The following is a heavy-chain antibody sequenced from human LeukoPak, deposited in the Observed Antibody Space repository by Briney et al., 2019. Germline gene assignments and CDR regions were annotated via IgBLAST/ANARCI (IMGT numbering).Heavy chain of an antibody. Sequence: SVKVSCKASGGTFSSYAISWVRQAPGQGLEWMGGIIPIFGTANYAQKFQGRVTITADESKSTAYMELSSLRSEDTAVYYCARVMGLGPVHFDYWGQGTLVTVSS. CDR1: GGTFSSYA. CDR3: ARVMGLGPVHFDY. CDR2: IIPIFGTA. V-gene: IGHV1-69*13. D-gene: IGHD1-26*01. J-gene: IGHJ4*02.